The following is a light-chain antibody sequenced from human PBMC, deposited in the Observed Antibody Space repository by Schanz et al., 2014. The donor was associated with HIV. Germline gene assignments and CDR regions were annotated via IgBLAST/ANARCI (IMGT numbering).Light chain of an antibody. J-gene: IGLJ2*01. V-gene: IGLV2-14*03. CDR2: DVS. CDR3: CSYAVGNTVI. CDR1: SSDGGGYNY. Sequence: SALTQPASVSGSPGQSITISCTGTSSDGGGYNYVSWDQQHPGKAPKLMIYDVSNRPSGVSNRFSGSKSGNTASLTISGLQGEDEADYYCCSYAVGNTVIFGGGTKLTV.